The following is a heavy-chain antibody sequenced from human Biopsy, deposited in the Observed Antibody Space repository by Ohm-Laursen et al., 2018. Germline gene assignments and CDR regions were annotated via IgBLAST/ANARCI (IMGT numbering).Heavy chain of an antibody. CDR1: GVSINGGRYY. V-gene: IGHV4-31*03. Sequence: SQTLSLTCIVSGVSINGGRYYWNWIRHHPGKGLEWIGNIFYSANTYYNPSLKSRVTISVDTSKNQFSLKLSSVTAADTAVYYCARGEYSSSIFDHWGQGTLVTVSS. J-gene: IGHJ4*02. CDR3: ARGEYSSSIFDH. D-gene: IGHD6-6*01. CDR2: IFYSANT.